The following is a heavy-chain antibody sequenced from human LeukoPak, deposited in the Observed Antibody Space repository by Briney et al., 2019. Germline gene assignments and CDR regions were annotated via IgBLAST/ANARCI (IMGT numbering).Heavy chain of an antibody. CDR3: ATTDYYYYGMDV. CDR2: MNPNSGNT. CDR1: GYTFTSYD. J-gene: IGHJ6*02. V-gene: IGHV1-8*01. Sequence: GASVKVSCKASGYTFTSYDINWVRRATGQGLEWMGWMNPNSGNTGYAQKFQGRVTMTRNTSISTAYMELSSLRSEDTAVYYCATTDYYYYGMDVWGQGTTVTVSS.